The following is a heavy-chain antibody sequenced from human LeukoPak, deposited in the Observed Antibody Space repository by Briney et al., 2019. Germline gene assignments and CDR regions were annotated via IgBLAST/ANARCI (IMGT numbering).Heavy chain of an antibody. D-gene: IGHD5-24*01. Sequence: GGSLRLSCVASGFTFSSRDWMTWVRQAPGKGLEWVANIKQDGSEKNYVDSVKGRFTISRDNAKNSLYLQMNSLRDDDTAVYFCTRDQGWQQFDSWGQGTLVTVSS. J-gene: IGHJ4*02. CDR1: GFTFSSRDW. CDR3: TRDQGWQQFDS. V-gene: IGHV3-7*01. CDR2: IKQDGSEK.